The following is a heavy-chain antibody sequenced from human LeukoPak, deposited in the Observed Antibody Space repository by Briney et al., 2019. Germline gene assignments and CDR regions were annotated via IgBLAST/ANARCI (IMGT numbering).Heavy chain of an antibody. J-gene: IGHJ4*02. CDR3: ARHVAGYYDSSGYYYFDY. Sequence: GESLKISCKGSGYIFTSYWIGWVRQMPGKGLEWMGIIYPGDSDTRYSPSFQGQVTISADKSISTAYLQWSSLKASDTAMYYCARHVAGYYDSSGYYYFDYWGQGTLVTVSS. V-gene: IGHV5-51*01. CDR2: IYPGDSDT. CDR1: GYIFTSYW. D-gene: IGHD3-22*01.